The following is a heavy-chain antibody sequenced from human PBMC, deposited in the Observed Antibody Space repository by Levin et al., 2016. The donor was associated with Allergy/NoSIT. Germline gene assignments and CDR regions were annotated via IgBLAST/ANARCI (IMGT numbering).Heavy chain of an antibody. D-gene: IGHD1-26*01. V-gene: IGHV3-23*01. CDR1: GFTFSSYS. Sequence: GESLKISCAASGFTFSSYSMNWVRQAPGKGLEWVSAISGSGGSTYYADSVKGRFTISRDNSKNTLYLQMNSLRAEDTAVYYCAKDSQPWGKWELLPNWFDPWGQGTLVTVSS. CDR2: ISGSGGST. CDR3: AKDSQPWGKWELLPNWFDP. J-gene: IGHJ5*02.